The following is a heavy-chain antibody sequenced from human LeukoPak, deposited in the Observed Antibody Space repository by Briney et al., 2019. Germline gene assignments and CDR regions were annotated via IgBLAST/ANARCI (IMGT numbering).Heavy chain of an antibody. D-gene: IGHD5-12*01. CDR3: ARGGHDYWYFDL. Sequence: SVKLSCKSSGGTFISYAMHWVRQAPGQGLEWMGGITHLFGTEYYAQKFQGRVTITADESTNTAYMELRSLRSEDTAMYYCARGGHDYWYFDLWGRGTLVTVSS. J-gene: IGHJ2*01. CDR1: GGTFISYA. CDR2: ITHLFGTE. V-gene: IGHV1-69*13.